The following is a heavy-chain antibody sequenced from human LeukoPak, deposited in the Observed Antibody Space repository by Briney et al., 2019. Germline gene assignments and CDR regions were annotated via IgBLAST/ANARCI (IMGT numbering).Heavy chain of an antibody. CDR3: ARVQRASGVDP. V-gene: IGHV3-21*01. CDR1: GFTFSSYS. J-gene: IGHJ5*02. CDR2: ISSSSSYI. Sequence: GGSLRLSCAASGFTFSSYSMNWVRQAPGKGLEWVSSISSSSSYIYYADSVKGRFTISRDNAKNSLYLQINSLRAEDTAVYYCARVQRASGVDPWGQGTLVTVSS. D-gene: IGHD1-26*01.